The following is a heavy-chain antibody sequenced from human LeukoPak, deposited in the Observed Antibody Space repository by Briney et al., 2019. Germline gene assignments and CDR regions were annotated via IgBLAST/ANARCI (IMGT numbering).Heavy chain of an antibody. CDR1: GFTFSSYV. J-gene: IGHJ5*02. D-gene: IGHD2-21*02. Sequence: GGSLRLSCAASGFTFSSYVMSWVREAPGKGLEWVSAISGSGGSTYNADSVKGRFTISRDNSKNTLYLQMNSLRAEDTAVYYCAKHWGVTAQYNWFDPWGQGTLVTVSS. V-gene: IGHV3-23*01. CDR2: ISGSGGST. CDR3: AKHWGVTAQYNWFDP.